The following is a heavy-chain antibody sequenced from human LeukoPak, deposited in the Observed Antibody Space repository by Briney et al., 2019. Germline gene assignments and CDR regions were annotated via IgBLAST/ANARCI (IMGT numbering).Heavy chain of an antibody. CDR3: AELGITMIGGV. Sequence: PGGSLRLSCAASGFTFSDYYMSWIRQAPGKGLEWVSYISSSGGSMYYADSVKGRFTISRDNSKNSLYLQMNSLRAEDTAVYYCAELGITMIGGVWGKGTTVTISS. J-gene: IGHJ6*04. D-gene: IGHD3-10*02. CDR1: GFTFSDYY. V-gene: IGHV3-11*04. CDR2: ISSSGGSM.